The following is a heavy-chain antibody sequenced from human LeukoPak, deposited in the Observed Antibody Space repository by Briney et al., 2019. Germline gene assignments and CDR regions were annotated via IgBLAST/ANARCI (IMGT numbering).Heavy chain of an antibody. CDR3: ARVSGSSSRAHFDD. CDR2: ISTDGSST. D-gene: IGHD6-13*01. V-gene: IGHV3-74*01. J-gene: IGHJ4*02. CDR1: GFTFSSYS. Sequence: GVLVLYLAASGFTFSSYSMNWVRQAPGTGLVWVSRISTDGSSTSYADSAKGRFTISRDNAKNTLYLQMNSLRAEDTAVYYCARVSGSSSRAHFDDWGQGTLVTVSS.